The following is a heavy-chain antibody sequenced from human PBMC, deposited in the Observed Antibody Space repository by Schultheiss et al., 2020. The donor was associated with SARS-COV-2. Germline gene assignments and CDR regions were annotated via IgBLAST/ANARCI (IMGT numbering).Heavy chain of an antibody. CDR3: TTDRYYGSVDYYYGMDV. V-gene: IGHV3-21*03. CDR2: ISSSSSYI. D-gene: IGHD3-10*01. Sequence: GGSLRLSCAASGFTFSSYSMNWVRQAPGKGLEWVSSISSSSSYIYYADSVKGRFTISRDNSKNTLYLQMNSLKTEDTAVYYCTTDRYYGSVDYYYGMDVWGQGTTVTVSS. J-gene: IGHJ6*02. CDR1: GFTFSSYS.